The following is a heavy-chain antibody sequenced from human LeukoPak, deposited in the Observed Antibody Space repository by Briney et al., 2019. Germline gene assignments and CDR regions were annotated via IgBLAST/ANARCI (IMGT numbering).Heavy chain of an antibody. Sequence: SETLSLTCTVSGGSISSYYWSWIRQPPGKGLEWIGYIYYSGSTNYNPSLKGRVTISVDTSKNQFSLKLNSVTAADTAVYYCARGPRDIVVVPAGYYGMDVWGQGTTVTVSS. D-gene: IGHD2-2*01. V-gene: IGHV4-59*12. J-gene: IGHJ6*02. CDR1: GGSISSYY. CDR3: ARGPRDIVVVPAGYYGMDV. CDR2: IYYSGST.